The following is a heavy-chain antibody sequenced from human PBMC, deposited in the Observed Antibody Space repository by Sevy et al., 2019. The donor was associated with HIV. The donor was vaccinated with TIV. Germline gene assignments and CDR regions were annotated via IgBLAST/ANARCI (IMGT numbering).Heavy chain of an antibody. V-gene: IGHV3-33*01. CDR2: IWYDGSNK. D-gene: IGHD2-2*01. J-gene: IGHJ6*02. Sequence: GGSLRLSCAASGFTFSSYGMHWVRQAPGKGLEWVAVIWYDGSNKYYADSVKGRFTISRDNSKNTLYLQMNSLRAEDTAGDYCARGPSHIVVVDYYGMDVWGQGTTVTVSS. CDR3: ARGPSHIVVVDYYGMDV. CDR1: GFTFSSYG.